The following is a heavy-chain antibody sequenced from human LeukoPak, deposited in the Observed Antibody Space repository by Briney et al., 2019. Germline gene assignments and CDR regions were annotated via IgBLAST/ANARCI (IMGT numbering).Heavy chain of an antibody. CDR3: AKVDSSGYYYGYFDY. CDR1: GFTLSSYV. CDR2: ISGSGGST. D-gene: IGHD3-22*01. Sequence: GGSLRLSCVASGFTLSSYVMSGVGQAPRRGLEGVSPISGSGGSTYYADSVRGRFTISRDNSKNTLYLQMNSLRAEDTAVYYCAKVDSSGYYYGYFDYWGQGTLVTVSS. V-gene: IGHV3-23*01. J-gene: IGHJ4*02.